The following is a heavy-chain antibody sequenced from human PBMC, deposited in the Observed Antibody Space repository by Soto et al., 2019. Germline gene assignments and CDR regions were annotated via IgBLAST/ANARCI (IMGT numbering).Heavy chain of an antibody. CDR3: ARAEYSSSSGISDYGMDV. CDR1: GGSVSSGSYY. V-gene: IGHV4-61*01. D-gene: IGHD6-6*01. J-gene: IGHJ6*02. CDR2: IYYSGST. Sequence: PSETLSLTCTVSGGSVSSGSYYWSWIRQPPGKGLEWIGYIYYSGSTNYNPSLKSRVTISVDTSKNQFSLKLSSVTAADTAVYYCARAEYSSSSGISDYGMDVWGQGTTVTVSS.